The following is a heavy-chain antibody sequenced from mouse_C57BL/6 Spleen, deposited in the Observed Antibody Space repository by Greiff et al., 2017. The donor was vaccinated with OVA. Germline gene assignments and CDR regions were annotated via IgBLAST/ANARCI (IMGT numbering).Heavy chain of an antibody. CDR3: ARFTTVVGYFDV. CDR2: INPGSGGT. CDR1: GYAFTNYL. V-gene: IGHV1-54*01. D-gene: IGHD1-1*01. Sequence: VQVVESGAELVRPGTSVKVSCKASGYAFTNYLIEWVKQRPGQGLEWIGVINPGSGGTNYNEKFKGKATLTADKSSSTAYMQLSSLTSEDSAVYFCARFTTVVGYFDVWGTGTTVTVSS. J-gene: IGHJ1*03.